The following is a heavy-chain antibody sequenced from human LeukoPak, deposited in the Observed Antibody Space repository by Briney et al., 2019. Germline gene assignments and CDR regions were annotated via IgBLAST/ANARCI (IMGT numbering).Heavy chain of an antibody. Sequence: PGGSLRLSCADSGFTFSSYAMHWVRQAPGKGLEWVAVISFDGRDKHHADSVKGRFTISRDNSKNTLYLQMSSLRVEDTAMYYCARDLGKSADYYFDYWGQGTLVTVSS. D-gene: IGHD3/OR15-3a*01. CDR3: ARDLGKSADYYFDY. CDR1: GFTFSSYA. V-gene: IGHV3-30*04. J-gene: IGHJ4*02. CDR2: ISFDGRDK.